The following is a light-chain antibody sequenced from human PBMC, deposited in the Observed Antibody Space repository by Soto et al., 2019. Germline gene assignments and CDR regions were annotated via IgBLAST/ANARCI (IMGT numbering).Light chain of an antibody. J-gene: IGKJ1*01. Sequence: EIVMTQSPAFLSVSPGERGTLSCRASQDIGTKLAWYQQKPGQAPSLLMYDVSTRASAAPARFSGSGSGSEFTLTISSLQPDDFATYYCQQYNSYSWTFGQGTKVDIK. V-gene: IGKV3-15*01. CDR1: QDIGTK. CDR3: QQYNSYSWT. CDR2: DVS.